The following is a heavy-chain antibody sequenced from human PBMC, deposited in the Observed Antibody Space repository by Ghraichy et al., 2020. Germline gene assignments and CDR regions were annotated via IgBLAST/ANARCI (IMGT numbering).Heavy chain of an antibody. J-gene: IGHJ5*02. D-gene: IGHD3-3*01. CDR3: AKERSYCDFWSGWA. CDR2: ISGSGGST. CDR1: GFTFSSYA. V-gene: IGHV3-23*01. Sequence: GGSLRLSCAASGFTFSSYAMSWVRQAPGKGLEWVSAISGSGGSTYYADSVKARFTISRDNSKNTLYLQMNSLRAEDTAVYYCAKERSYCDFWSGWAWGQGTLVTVSS.